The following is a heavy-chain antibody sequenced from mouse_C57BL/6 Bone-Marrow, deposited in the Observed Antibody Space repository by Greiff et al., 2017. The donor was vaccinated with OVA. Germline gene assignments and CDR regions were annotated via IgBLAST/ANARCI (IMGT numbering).Heavy chain of an antibody. Sequence: QVQLQQSGTELVKPGASVKLSCKASGYTFTSYWMHWVKQRPGQGLEWIGNINPSNGGTNYNEKFKSKATLTVDKSSSTAYMQLSSLTSEDSAVYYCAREDYDGGYAMDYWGQGTSVTVSS. D-gene: IGHD2-4*01. CDR3: AREDYDGGYAMDY. V-gene: IGHV1-53*01. J-gene: IGHJ4*01. CDR2: INPSNGGT. CDR1: GYTFTSYW.